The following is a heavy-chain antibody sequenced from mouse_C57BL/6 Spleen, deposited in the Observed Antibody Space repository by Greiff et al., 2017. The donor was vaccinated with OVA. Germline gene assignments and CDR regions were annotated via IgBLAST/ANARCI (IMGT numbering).Heavy chain of an antibody. D-gene: IGHD2-2*01. V-gene: IGHV14-4*01. J-gene: IGHJ3*01. CDR3: TTWEGYDGGVAY. CDR1: GFNIKDDY. Sequence: VQLKESGAELVRPGASVKLSCTASGFNIKDDYMHWVKQRPEQGLEWIGWIDPENGDTEYASKFQGKATITADTSSNTAYLQLSSLTSEDTAVYYCTTWEGYDGGVAYWGQGTLVTVSA. CDR2: IDPENGDT.